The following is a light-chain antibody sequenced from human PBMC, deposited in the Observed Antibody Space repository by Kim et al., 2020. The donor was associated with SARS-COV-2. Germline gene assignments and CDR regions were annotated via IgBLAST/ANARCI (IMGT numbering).Light chain of an antibody. CDR3: NSWTSSNTFV. V-gene: IGLV2-18*02. CDR2: EVS. J-gene: IGLJ1*01. Sequence: QSFTISCTGTSSDVGDYNRVSWYQQSPGTAPKLIIYEVSHRPSGVPDRFSGSKSGNTASLTISGLQAEYEADYYCNSWTSSNTFVFGTGTKVTVL. CDR1: SSDVGDYNR.